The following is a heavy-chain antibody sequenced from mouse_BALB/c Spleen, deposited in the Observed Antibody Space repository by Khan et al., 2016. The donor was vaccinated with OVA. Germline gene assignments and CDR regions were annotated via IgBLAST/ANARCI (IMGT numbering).Heavy chain of an antibody. J-gene: IGHJ4*01. CDR2: IWGDGTT. V-gene: IGHV2-3*01. CDR1: GFSLTSYG. CDR3: AKFTQDYYSVDY. Sequence: VQLQESGPGLVAPSQSLSITCTVSGFSLTSYGVNWVRQPPGKGLDWLGVIWGDGTTNYHSPLKSRLIISKDNSKSQVFLKLNRLQTDDTATYYCAKFTQDYYSVDYWGQGTSVTVSS.